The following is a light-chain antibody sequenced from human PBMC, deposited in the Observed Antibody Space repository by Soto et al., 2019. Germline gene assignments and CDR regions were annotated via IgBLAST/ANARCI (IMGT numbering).Light chain of an antibody. Sequence: EIVLTQSPGTLSLSPGERATLSCRASQSVSSSYLAWYQQKPGQAPRLLIYGASSRATGIPDRFSGSGSGTDFTLTISRLEPEDFAVYYWQQYGSSRTFGQGPKLEIK. CDR3: QQYGSSRT. J-gene: IGKJ2*01. CDR2: GAS. CDR1: QSVSSSY. V-gene: IGKV3-20*01.